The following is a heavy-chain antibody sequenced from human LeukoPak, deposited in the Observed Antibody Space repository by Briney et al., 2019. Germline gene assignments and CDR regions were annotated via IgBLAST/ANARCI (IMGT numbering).Heavy chain of an antibody. J-gene: IGHJ2*01. Sequence: SVKVSCKASGYTFTGYYIHWVRQAPGQGLEWMGRIIPILDITEYAQKFQGRVTITADKSTSTAYMELNSLRSEDTALYYCARAVSSSWYLKYWYFDLWGRGTLVTVSS. D-gene: IGHD6-13*01. CDR1: GYTFTGYY. CDR3: ARAVSSSWYLKYWYFDL. CDR2: IIPILDIT. V-gene: IGHV1-69*04.